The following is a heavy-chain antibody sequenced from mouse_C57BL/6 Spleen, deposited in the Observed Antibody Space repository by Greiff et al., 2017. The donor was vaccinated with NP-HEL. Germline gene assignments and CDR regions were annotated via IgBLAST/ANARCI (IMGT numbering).Heavy chain of an antibody. CDR1: GYTFTSYW. CDR2: IHPNSGST. D-gene: IGHD2-4*01. J-gene: IGHJ1*03. V-gene: IGHV1-64*01. CDR3: ARDDYDAGWYGDG. Sequence: QVQLQQPGAELVKPGASVKLSCKASGYTFTSYWMHWVKQRPGQGLEWIGMIHPNSGSTNYNEKFKSKATLTVDKSSSTASMQLSSLTAEDAAGYYGARDDYDAGWYGDGWGTGTTGTGSA.